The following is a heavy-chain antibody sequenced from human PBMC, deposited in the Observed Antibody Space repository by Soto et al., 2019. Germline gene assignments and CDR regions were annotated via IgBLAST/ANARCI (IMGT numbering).Heavy chain of an antibody. V-gene: IGHV3-33*01. CDR2: IWYDGSNK. J-gene: IGHJ4*02. CDR1: GFTFNENG. Sequence: QVQLVESGGGVVQPGTSLRLSCAASGFTFNENGMHWVRQVAGKGLEWVALIWYDGSNKYYADSVEGRFTISRDNAKKTLYLEMNSLRVEDTAVYYCARGFLTHYFHYWGQGTLVTVSS. CDR3: ARGFLTHYFHY. D-gene: IGHD3-3*01.